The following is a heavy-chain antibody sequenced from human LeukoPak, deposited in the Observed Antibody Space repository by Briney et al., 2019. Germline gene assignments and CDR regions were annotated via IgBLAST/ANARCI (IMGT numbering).Heavy chain of an antibody. D-gene: IGHD1-26*01. Sequence: SQTLSLTCAISGDSVSNNSAAGTWIRQSPSRGLEWLGRTYYRSKWYNDYAVSVKSRITINPDTSKNHFSLQLNSVTPEDTAVYYCARGRKWGESGFDYWGQGTLVTVSS. CDR2: TYYRSKWYN. CDR1: GDSVSNNSAA. J-gene: IGHJ4*02. CDR3: ARGRKWGESGFDY. V-gene: IGHV6-1*01.